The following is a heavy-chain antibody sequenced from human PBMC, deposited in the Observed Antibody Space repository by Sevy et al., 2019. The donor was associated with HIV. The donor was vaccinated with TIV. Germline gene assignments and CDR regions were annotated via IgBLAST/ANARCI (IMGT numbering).Heavy chain of an antibody. J-gene: IGHJ6*02. CDR2: IIPIFGTA. D-gene: IGHD2-2*01. V-gene: IGHV1-69*13. Sequence: ASVKVSCKASGGTFSSYAISWVRQAPGQGLAWMGGIIPIFGTANYAQKFQGRVTITADESTSTAYMELSSLRSEDTAVYYCAGLGYCSSTSCPHYYYGMDVWGQGTTVTVSS. CDR3: AGLGYCSSTSCPHYYYGMDV. CDR1: GGTFSSYA.